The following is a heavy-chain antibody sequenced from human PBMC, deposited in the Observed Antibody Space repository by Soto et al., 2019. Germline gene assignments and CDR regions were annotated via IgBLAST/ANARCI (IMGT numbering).Heavy chain of an antibody. J-gene: IGHJ4*02. CDR1: GGSISSGGYF. V-gene: IGHV4-31*03. CDR2: ISSKGIT. Sequence: QVQLQESGPGLVKPSQTLSLTCTVSGGSISSGGYFWSWIRQHPEKGLEWIGYISSKGITYYNPSLESRFTISWDTSTNQFSLMLPSVTAADTAVYYCASLKDYYFHFWGQGTLVTVSS. CDR3: ASLKDYYFHF.